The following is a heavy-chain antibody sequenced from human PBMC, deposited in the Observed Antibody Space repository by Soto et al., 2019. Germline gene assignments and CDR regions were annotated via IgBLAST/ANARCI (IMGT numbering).Heavy chain of an antibody. CDR2: IYYSGST. D-gene: IGHD3-16*01. CDR1: GGSISRYH. J-gene: IGHJ4*02. V-gene: IGHV4-59*01. Sequence: SETLSLTCTVSGGSISRYHWSWIRQPPGKGLEWIGYIYYSGSTYYNPSLRSRVAISVDTSKNQFSLKVSSVTAADTAVYYCASFHADYEYFFDSWGQGTLVTVSS. CDR3: ASFHADYEYFFDS.